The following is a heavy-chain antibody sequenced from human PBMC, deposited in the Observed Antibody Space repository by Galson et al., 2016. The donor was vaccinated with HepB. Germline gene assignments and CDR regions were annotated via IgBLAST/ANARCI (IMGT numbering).Heavy chain of an antibody. V-gene: IGHV3-7*03. CDR3: ARDDETYGDPDF. CDR2: IKQDGSEK. Sequence: SLRLSCAASGFTFSNFAMHWVRQAPGKGLEWVANIKQDGSEKYYVDSVKGRFTISRDNAKKSLFLQMNSLRVEDTAVYYCARDDETYGDPDFWGQGTLVTVSS. D-gene: IGHD4-17*01. CDR1: GFTFSNFA. J-gene: IGHJ4*02.